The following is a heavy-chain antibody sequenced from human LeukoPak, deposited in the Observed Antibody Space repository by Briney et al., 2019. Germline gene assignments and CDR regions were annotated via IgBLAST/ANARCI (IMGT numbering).Heavy chain of an antibody. CDR3: AKEYGSGSYYPYFGY. CDR1: GFTFDDYA. J-gene: IGHJ4*02. CDR2: ISGDGGST. Sequence: PGGSLRLSCAASGFTFDDYAMHWVRQAPGKGLGWVSLISGDGGSTYYADSVKGRFTISRDNSKNSLYLQMNSLRTEDTALYYCAKEYGSGSYYPYFGYWGQGTLVTVSS. D-gene: IGHD3-10*01. V-gene: IGHV3-43*02.